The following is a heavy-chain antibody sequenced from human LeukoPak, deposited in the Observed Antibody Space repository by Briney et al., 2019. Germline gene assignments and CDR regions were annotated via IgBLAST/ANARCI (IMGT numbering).Heavy chain of an antibody. V-gene: IGHV3-9*01. D-gene: IGHD6-19*01. CDR1: GFTFDDYA. Sequence: GGSLRLSCAASGFTFDDYAMHWVQQAPGKGLEWVSGISWNSGSIGYADSVKGRFTISRDNAKNSLYLQMNSLRAEDTALYYCAKSRGYSSGFWAGFDYWGQGTLVTVSS. CDR3: AKSRGYSSGFWAGFDY. J-gene: IGHJ4*02. CDR2: ISWNSGSI.